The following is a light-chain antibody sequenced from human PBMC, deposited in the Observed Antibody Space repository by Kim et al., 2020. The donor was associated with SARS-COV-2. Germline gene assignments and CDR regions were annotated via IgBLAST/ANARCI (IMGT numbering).Light chain of an antibody. CDR1: SSDVGGYNY. J-gene: IGLJ1*01. Sequence: SPGQSVTISCTGTSSDVGGYNYVSWYQQHPVKAHKLMIYDVSKRPSGVPDRFSGSKSGNTASLTISGLQAEDEADYYCCSYAGTYVFGTGTKVTVL. V-gene: IGLV2-11*01. CDR3: CSYAGTYV. CDR2: DVS.